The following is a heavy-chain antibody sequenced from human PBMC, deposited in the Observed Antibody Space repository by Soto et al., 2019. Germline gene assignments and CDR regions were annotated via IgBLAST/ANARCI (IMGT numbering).Heavy chain of an antibody. CDR2: IYFNGNT. CDR3: ARVGSDSSGYYTSGTDY. CDR1: GLSISDTSYY. Sequence: PSETLSLTCNVSGLSISDTSYYWGWIRQPPGKGLEWIGTIYFNGNTFYNPSLKSRVTISVDTSKNQFFLKLSSVTAADTAVYYCARVGSDSSGYYTSGTDYWGQGTLVTVSS. D-gene: IGHD3-22*01. V-gene: IGHV4-39*07. J-gene: IGHJ4*02.